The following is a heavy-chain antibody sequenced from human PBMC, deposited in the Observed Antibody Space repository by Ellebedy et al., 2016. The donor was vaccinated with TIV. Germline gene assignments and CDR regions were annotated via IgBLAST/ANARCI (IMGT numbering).Heavy chain of an antibody. Sequence: PGGSLRLSCAASGFTFSTYWMSWVRQAPGKGLEWVSFITGSTGIIYYAESVKGRFTISRDNAKKSLSLQMNSLRAEDTAVYYCARERYGSSSTLDLWGQGTLVTVSS. V-gene: IGHV3-48*04. J-gene: IGHJ5*02. CDR2: ITGSTGII. D-gene: IGHD2-2*01. CDR3: ARERYGSSSTLDL. CDR1: GFTFSTYW.